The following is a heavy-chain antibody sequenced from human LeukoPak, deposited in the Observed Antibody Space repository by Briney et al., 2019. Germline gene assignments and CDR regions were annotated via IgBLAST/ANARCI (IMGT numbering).Heavy chain of an antibody. CDR1: GFTFSSYS. V-gene: IGHV3-21*01. J-gene: IGHJ4*02. Sequence: PGGSLRLSCAASGFTFSSYSMNWVRQAPGKGLEWVSSISSSSSYIYYADSVKGRFTISRDNAKTSLYLQMNSLRAEDTAVYYCARHQYDFWSGYSAGYYWGQGTLVTVSS. CDR2: ISSSSSYI. D-gene: IGHD3-3*01. CDR3: ARHQYDFWSGYSAGYY.